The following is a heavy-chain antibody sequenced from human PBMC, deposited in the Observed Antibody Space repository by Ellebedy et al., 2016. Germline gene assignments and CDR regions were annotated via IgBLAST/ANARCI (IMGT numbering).Heavy chain of an antibody. Sequence: SGPTLVXPTQTLSLTCSFSGLSLRTNEAGVGWIRQPPGKALEWLALIYWDDDKRYSPSLRSRLTITKDTSRNRVVLTMTNMDPVDTATYYCAHSARYYDFLTGYYSLFDYWGQGTLVTVSS. V-gene: IGHV2-5*02. J-gene: IGHJ4*02. CDR1: GLSLRTNEAG. CDR3: AHSARYYDFLTGYYSLFDY. CDR2: IYWDDDK. D-gene: IGHD3-9*01.